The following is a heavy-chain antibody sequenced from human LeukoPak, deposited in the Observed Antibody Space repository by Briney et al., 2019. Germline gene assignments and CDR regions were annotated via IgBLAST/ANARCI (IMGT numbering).Heavy chain of an antibody. Sequence: GASVKVSCKASGYTFTGYYMHWVRQAPGQGLEWMGWIIPNSGGTNYAQKFQGRVTMTRDTSISTAYMELSRLRSDDTAAYYCARVVYCGGDCYAIDYWGQGTLVTVSS. J-gene: IGHJ4*02. V-gene: IGHV1-2*02. D-gene: IGHD2-21*02. CDR2: IIPNSGGT. CDR3: ARVVYCGGDCYAIDY. CDR1: GYTFTGYY.